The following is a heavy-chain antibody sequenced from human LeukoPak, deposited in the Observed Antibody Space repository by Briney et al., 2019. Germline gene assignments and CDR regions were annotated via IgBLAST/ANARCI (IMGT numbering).Heavy chain of an antibody. V-gene: IGHV3-30*18. CDR2: ISYDGSNK. CDR1: GFTFSSYG. J-gene: IGHJ4*02. Sequence: GGSLRLSCAASGFTFSSYGMHWVRQAPGEGLEWVAVISYDGSNKYYADSVKGRFTISRDNSKNTLYLQMNSLRAEDTAVYYCAKDVFDYWGQGTLVTVSS. CDR3: AKDVFDY.